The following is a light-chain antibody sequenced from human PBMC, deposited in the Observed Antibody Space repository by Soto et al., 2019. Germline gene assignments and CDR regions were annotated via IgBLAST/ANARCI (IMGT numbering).Light chain of an antibody. Sequence: EIVLTQSPGTLSLSPGERATLSCRASQSVSSNYLACYQQKPGQTPRLIVYSASSRATGIPDRFSGSGSGTDFTLTISRVEPEDFAVYYCQQFGNSPSGSFGQGTRLEI. CDR2: SAS. CDR3: QQFGNSPSGS. CDR1: QSVSSNY. J-gene: IGKJ5*01. V-gene: IGKV3-20*01.